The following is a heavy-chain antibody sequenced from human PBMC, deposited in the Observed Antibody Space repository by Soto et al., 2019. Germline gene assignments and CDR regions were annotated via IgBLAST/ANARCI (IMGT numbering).Heavy chain of an antibody. D-gene: IGHD6-6*01. CDR1: GFSLSTSGVG. Sequence: GAKLGTPTRTVRLNCTSSGFSLSTSGVGVGWIRQPPGKTLEWLALIYWNDDKRNSPSLNSRLTITKDTSKNQVVLTMTNMDPVDTATYYCAHSEGGVAARLYYFDYWGQGTLVTVSS. CDR3: AHSEGGVAARLYYFDY. J-gene: IGHJ4*02. CDR2: IYWNDDK. V-gene: IGHV2-5*01.